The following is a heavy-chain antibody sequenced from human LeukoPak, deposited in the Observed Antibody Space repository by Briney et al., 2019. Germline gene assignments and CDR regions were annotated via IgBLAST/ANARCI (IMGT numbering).Heavy chain of an antibody. CDR3: ARIVPAATSGL. CDR2: ISSSSSYI. D-gene: IGHD2-2*01. CDR1: GFTFSSYS. J-gene: IGHJ4*02. Sequence: AGGSLRLSCAASGFTFSSYSMNCVRQAPGKGLEWVSSISSSSSYIYYADSVKGRFTISRDNAKNSLYLQMNSRRAEDTAVYYCARIVPAATSGLWGQGTLVTVSS. V-gene: IGHV3-21*01.